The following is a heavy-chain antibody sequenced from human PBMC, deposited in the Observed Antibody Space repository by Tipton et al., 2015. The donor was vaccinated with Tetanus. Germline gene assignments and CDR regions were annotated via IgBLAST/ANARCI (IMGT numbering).Heavy chain of an antibody. Sequence: TLSLTCTVSGGSIRGGTFYWGWIRQPPGKGLEWIGSIYESGDTYYIPSLKSRVTIPVDTSKNQFSQNLNSMAAADTGVYYCARHQGGYLSPVEYWGQGNLVTVSS. V-gene: IGHV4-39*01. CDR1: GGSIRGGTFY. CDR3: ARHQGGYLSPVEY. J-gene: IGHJ4*02. CDR2: IYESGDT. D-gene: IGHD2-21*02.